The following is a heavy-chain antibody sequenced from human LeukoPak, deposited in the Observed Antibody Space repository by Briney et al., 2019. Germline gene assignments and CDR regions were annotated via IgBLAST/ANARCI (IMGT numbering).Heavy chain of an antibody. CDR1: GGSISSGGYY. D-gene: IGHD3-3*01. Sequence: SETLSLTCTVSGGSISSGGYYWSWIRQHPGKGLEWIGYIYYSGSTYYNPSLKSRVTISVDTSKNQFSLKLSSVTAADTAVYYCARLPGMVGTFDYWGHGTLVTVSS. J-gene: IGHJ4*01. V-gene: IGHV4-31*03. CDR3: ARLPGMVGTFDY. CDR2: IYYSGST.